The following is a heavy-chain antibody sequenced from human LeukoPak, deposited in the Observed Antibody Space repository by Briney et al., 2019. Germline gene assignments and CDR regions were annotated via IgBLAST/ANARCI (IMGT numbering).Heavy chain of an antibody. Sequence: GGALRLSFSAPVYTFSSYSMNRVRQAPGKGLERVSSINSSSSYIYYADSVKGRFTISRDNAKNSLYLQMNSLRVEDTAVYYCARDRGGYDILTGYYYYYGMDVWGKGTTVTVSS. CDR1: VYTFSSYS. J-gene: IGHJ6*04. V-gene: IGHV3-21*01. CDR2: INSSSSYI. CDR3: ARDRGGYDILTGYYYYYGMDV. D-gene: IGHD3-9*01.